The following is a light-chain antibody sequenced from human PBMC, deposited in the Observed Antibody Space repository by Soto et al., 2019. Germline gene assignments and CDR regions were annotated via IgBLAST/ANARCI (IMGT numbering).Light chain of an antibody. J-gene: IGKJ1*01. V-gene: IGKV1-5*03. Sequence: DIQLTQSPSTLSASVGDRVTITCRASQSISSWLFWYQQKPGKAPKFLIYKTTTLESGAPSSFSSSGARTQFTLTISILQPDDLATYYCQYYNNYCWTFGQGTKVEIK. CDR3: QYYNNYCWT. CDR1: QSISSW. CDR2: KTT.